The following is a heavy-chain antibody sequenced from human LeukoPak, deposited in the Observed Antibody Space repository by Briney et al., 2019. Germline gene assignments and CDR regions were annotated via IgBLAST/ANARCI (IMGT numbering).Heavy chain of an antibody. CDR2: IIPILGIA. D-gene: IGHD6-13*01. J-gene: IGHJ4*02. CDR3: ARSPPYSSSWYVDY. V-gene: IGHV1-69*04. CDR1: GGTFSSYA. Sequence: GSSVKVSCKASGGTFSSYAISWVRQAPGQGLEWMGRIIPILGIANYAQKFQGRVTITADKSTSTAYMELSSLRSEDTAVYYCARSPPYSSSWYVDYWGQGTLVTVSS.